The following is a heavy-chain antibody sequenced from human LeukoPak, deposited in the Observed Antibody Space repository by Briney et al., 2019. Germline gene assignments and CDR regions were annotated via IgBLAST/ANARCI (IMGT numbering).Heavy chain of an antibody. Sequence: GGSLRLSCAASGFTFSSYWMHWVRQAPGKGLVWVSRINSDGSSTSYADSVKGRSTISRDDAKNTLYLQMNSLRAEDTAVYYCARVGSDYGSGSYTLDYWGQGTLVTVSS. CDR1: GFTFSSYW. V-gene: IGHV3-74*01. CDR3: ARVGSDYGSGSYTLDY. J-gene: IGHJ4*02. D-gene: IGHD3-10*01. CDR2: INSDGSST.